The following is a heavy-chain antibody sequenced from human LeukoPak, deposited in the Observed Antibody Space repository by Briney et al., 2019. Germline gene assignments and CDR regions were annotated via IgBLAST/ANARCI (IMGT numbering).Heavy chain of an antibody. J-gene: IGHJ4*02. Sequence: TGGSLRLSCAASGFRFSSYAMSWVRQAPGKGLERVSAISGSGVSTYYADSVKGRFTVSRDNSKNTLYLQMSSLRAEDTAVYYCAKDERNWNYNLASQTYDWGQGTLVTVSS. CDR1: GFRFSSYA. CDR2: ISGSGVST. D-gene: IGHD1-7*01. CDR3: AKDERNWNYNLASQTYD. V-gene: IGHV3-23*01.